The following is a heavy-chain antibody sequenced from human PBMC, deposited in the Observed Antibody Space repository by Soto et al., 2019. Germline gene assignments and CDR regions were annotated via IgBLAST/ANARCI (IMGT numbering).Heavy chain of an antibody. CDR1: GGSISSGGSY. V-gene: IGHV4-31*03. D-gene: IGHD3-3*01. CDR3: ARAPEAPPFFAVVRSYFFDF. J-gene: IGHJ4*02. CDR2: IFYSDSF. Sequence: QVQLQESGPGLVKSSQTLSLTCTVSGGSISSGGSYWSWIRQRPGKGLEWIGYIFYSDSFYYTPSLKGRVVILAGTSKNQFTLKLTSVTAADTAVYCCARAPEAPPFFAVVRSYFFDFWGQGTLVTVSS.